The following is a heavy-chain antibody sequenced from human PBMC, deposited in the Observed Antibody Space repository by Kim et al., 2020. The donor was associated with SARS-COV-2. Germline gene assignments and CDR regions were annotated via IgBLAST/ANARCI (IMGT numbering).Heavy chain of an antibody. V-gene: IGHV4-34*01. J-gene: IGHJ4*02. D-gene: IGHD2-8*01. CDR3: ARGYCTNGVCYYFDY. Sequence: PSLKSRVTISVDTSRHQFSLKLSSVAAADTAVYYCARGYCTNGVCYYFDYWGQGTLVTVSS.